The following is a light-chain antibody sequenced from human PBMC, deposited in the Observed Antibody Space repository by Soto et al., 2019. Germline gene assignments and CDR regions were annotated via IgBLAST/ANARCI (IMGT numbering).Light chain of an antibody. CDR3: PQRCNWPPVT. CDR1: QSVSGC. CDR2: DAS. J-gene: IGKJ4*01. Sequence: EIVLTQSPATLSLSPGERATLSCRASQSVSGCLAWYQQKPGQAPRLLIYDASNRATGIPARFSGSGSGTDFTLIISSLEPEDFAVYYCPQRCNWPPVTFGGGTKVEIK. V-gene: IGKV3-11*01.